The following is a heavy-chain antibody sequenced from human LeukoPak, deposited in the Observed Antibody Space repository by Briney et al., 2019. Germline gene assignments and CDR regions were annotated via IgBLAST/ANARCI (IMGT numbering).Heavy chain of an antibody. Sequence: ASVKVSFKAFGYTFTNYGITWVRQAPGQGLEWMGWTSSYNGQTNYVQKFKGRVAMSADPSTNTAYMELRSLTSDDMAVYYCARDPPRSATIWAFDIWGQGTMVTVSS. D-gene: IGHD3-10*01. CDR3: ARDPPRSATIWAFDI. CDR2: TSSYNGQT. CDR1: GYTFTNYG. V-gene: IGHV1-18*03. J-gene: IGHJ3*02.